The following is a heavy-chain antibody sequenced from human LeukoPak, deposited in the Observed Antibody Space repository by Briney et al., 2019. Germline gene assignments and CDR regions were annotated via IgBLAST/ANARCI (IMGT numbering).Heavy chain of an antibody. D-gene: IGHD6-13*01. V-gene: IGHV1-46*01. CDR3: ARDSGSSWYLDWFDP. Sequence: ASVKVSCKASGYTFTSYYMHWVRQAPGQGLEWMGIINPSGGSTSYAQKFQGRVTMTRDMSTSTVYMELSSLRSEDMAVYYCARDSGSSWYLDWFDPWGQGTLVTVSS. CDR2: INPSGGST. J-gene: IGHJ5*02. CDR1: GYTFTSYY.